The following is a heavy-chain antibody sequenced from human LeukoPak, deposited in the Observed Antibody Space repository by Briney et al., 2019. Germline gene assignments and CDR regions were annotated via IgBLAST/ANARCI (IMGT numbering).Heavy chain of an antibody. CDR2: ISGSGSTT. V-gene: IGHV3-23*01. CDR1: GFIFSGSA. Sequence: GGSLRLSCAASGFIFSGSAIHWVRQAPGKGLEWVSAISGSGSTTYYADSVRGRFTISRDNSKNTLYLQMNSLRVEDTAVYYCAKSLVGFCSTTSCPSDYWGQGTLVTVSS. CDR3: AKSLVGFCSTTSCPSDY. J-gene: IGHJ4*02. D-gene: IGHD2-2*01.